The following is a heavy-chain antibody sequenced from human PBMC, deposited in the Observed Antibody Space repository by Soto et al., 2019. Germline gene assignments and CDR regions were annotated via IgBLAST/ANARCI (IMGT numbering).Heavy chain of an antibody. CDR2: ISYSGST. CDR3: ARTYDGSGPNSGGYSFDI. V-gene: IGHV4-39*01. J-gene: IGHJ3*02. CDR1: GGSISSDSYY. Sequence: SETLSLTCTVSGGSISSDSYYWGWIRQSPEKGLEWIASISYSGSTYYNPTLKSRLIISVDTSKSQFSLKLSSVTAADTAVYCARTYDGSGPNSGGYSFDIWGQGTMVTVSS. D-gene: IGHD3-22*01.